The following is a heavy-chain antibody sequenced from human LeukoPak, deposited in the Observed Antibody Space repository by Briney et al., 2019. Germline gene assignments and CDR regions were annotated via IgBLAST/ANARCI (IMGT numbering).Heavy chain of an antibody. CDR3: ARGPPNWGFDY. Sequence: GASVKVSCKASGGTFSSYAISWVRQATGQGLEWMGWMNPNSGNTGYAQKFQGRVTMTRNTSISTAYMELSSLRSEDTAVYYCARGPPNWGFDYWGQGTLVTVSS. V-gene: IGHV1-8*02. D-gene: IGHD7-27*01. CDR1: GGTFSSYA. J-gene: IGHJ4*02. CDR2: MNPNSGNT.